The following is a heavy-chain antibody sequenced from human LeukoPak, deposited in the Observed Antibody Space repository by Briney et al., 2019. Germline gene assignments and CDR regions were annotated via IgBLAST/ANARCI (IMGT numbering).Heavy chain of an antibody. Sequence: QPGGSLRPSCAASGFTFSNYEMNWVRPAPGKGLEWVSYISFSGSTMSHADSVKGRFTISRDNAKKSLYLQMNSLRAEDTAVYYCARGVPVDYWGQGTLVTVSS. V-gene: IGHV3-48*03. CDR1: GFTFSNYE. D-gene: IGHD1-1*01. CDR3: ARGVPVDY. CDR2: ISFSGSTM. J-gene: IGHJ4*02.